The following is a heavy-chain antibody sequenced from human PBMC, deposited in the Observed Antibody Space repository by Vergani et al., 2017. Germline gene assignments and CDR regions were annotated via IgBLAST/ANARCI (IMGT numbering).Heavy chain of an antibody. CDR2: INSDGSST. CDR1: GFTFSSYW. D-gene: IGHD4-17*01. V-gene: IGHV3-74*02. J-gene: IGHJ3*02. Sequence: VQLVESGGGVVQPGRSLRLSCAASGFTFSSYWMHWVRQAPGKGLVWVSRINSDGSSTSYADSVKGRFTISRDNAKNTLYLQMNSLRAEDTAVYYCARGPETTVTTGAFDIWGQGTMVTVSS. CDR3: ARGPETTVTTGAFDI.